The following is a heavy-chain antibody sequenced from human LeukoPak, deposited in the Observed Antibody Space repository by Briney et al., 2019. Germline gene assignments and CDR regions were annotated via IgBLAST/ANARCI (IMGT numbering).Heavy chain of an antibody. J-gene: IGHJ4*02. CDR2: IYSGGST. Sequence: GGSLRLSCAASGFTVSSNYMSWVRQAPGKGLEWVSVIYSGGSTYYADSVKGRFTISRDNSKNTLYLQMNSLRAEDTAVYYCARSYLWGSYHYCDYWGQGTLVTVSS. CDR1: GFTVSSNY. D-gene: IGHD3-16*02. V-gene: IGHV3-66*01. CDR3: ARSYLWGSYHYCDY.